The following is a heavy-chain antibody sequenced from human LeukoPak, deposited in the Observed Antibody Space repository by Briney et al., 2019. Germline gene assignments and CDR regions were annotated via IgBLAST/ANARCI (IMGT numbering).Heavy chain of an antibody. D-gene: IGHD5-18*01. CDR2: INPNSGGT. Sequence: ASVKVSCKASGYTFTGYYMHWVRQAPGQGLEWMGWINPNSGGTNYAQKFQGRVTMTRDTSISTAYMELSRLRSDDMAVYYCTRETDMVTGALDSSGQGTLVTVSS. J-gene: IGHJ4*02. CDR1: GYTFTGYY. CDR3: TRETDMVTGALDS. V-gene: IGHV1-2*02.